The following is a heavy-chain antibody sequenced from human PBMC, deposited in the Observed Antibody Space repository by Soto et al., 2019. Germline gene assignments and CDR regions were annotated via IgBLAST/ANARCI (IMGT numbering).Heavy chain of an antibody. Sequence: SVKVSCKASGGTFSSYAISWVRQAPGQGLEWMGGIIPIFGTANYAQKFQGRVTITADKSTSTAYMELSSLRSEDTAVYYCARDGFPGATAIEYFQHWGQGTLVTVSS. CDR2: IIPIFGTA. D-gene: IGHD2-21*02. J-gene: IGHJ1*01. CDR1: GGTFSSYA. CDR3: ARDGFPGATAIEYFQH. V-gene: IGHV1-69*06.